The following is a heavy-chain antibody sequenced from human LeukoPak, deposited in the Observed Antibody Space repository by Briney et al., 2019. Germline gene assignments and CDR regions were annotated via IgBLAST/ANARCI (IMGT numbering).Heavy chain of an antibody. CDR1: GYSFTGYY. D-gene: IGHD6-19*01. Sequence: GASVKVSCKASGYSFTGYYMHWVRQAPGQGLEWMGWINPDSGGTNYAQKFQGRVTMTRDTSITTAYMELSRLTSDDTAVYYCARGDSSGWYTDYYYGMDVWGQGTTVTVSS. CDR2: INPDSGGT. CDR3: ARGDSSGWYTDYYYGMDV. J-gene: IGHJ6*02. V-gene: IGHV1-2*02.